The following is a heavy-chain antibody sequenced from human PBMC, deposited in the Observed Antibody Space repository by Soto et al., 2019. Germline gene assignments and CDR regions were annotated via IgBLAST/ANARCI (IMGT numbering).Heavy chain of an antibody. CDR1: GFTFGDYA. V-gene: IGHV3-49*03. CDR3: TRGYDSSGYYALPFDY. Sequence: SLRLSCTASGFTFGDYAMSWFRQAPGKGLEWVGFIRSKAYGGTTEYAASVKGRFTISRDDSKSIAYLQMNSLKTEDTAVYYCTRGYDSSGYYALPFDYWGQGTLVTVSS. J-gene: IGHJ4*02. D-gene: IGHD3-22*01. CDR2: IRSKAYGGTT.